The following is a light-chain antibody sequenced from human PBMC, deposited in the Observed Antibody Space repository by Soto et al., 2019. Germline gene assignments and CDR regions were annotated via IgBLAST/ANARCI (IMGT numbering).Light chain of an antibody. CDR2: GAA. J-gene: IGKJ4*01. Sequence: EIVVTQSPATLSVSPGERATLSCRASDNVETKLAWFQQTPGQAPRLLIYGAATRATGIPARFSGSGSGTDFTLTINSLQSEDFAVYYCQMYNNWVGTFGGGTKVDIK. V-gene: IGKV3-15*01. CDR1: DNVETK. CDR3: QMYNNWVGT.